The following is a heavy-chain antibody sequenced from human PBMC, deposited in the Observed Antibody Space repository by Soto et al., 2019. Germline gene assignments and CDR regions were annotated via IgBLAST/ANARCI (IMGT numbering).Heavy chain of an antibody. Sequence: SETLSLTCTVSGGSISSGDYYWSWIRQPPGKGLEWIGYIYYSGSTYYNPSLKSRVTISVDTSKNQFSLKLSSVTAADTAVYYCASRRSRGRALLFDPWGQGTLVSVSS. J-gene: IGHJ5*02. CDR1: GGSISSGDYY. V-gene: IGHV4-30-4*01. D-gene: IGHD1-26*01. CDR3: ASRRSRGRALLFDP. CDR2: IYYSGST.